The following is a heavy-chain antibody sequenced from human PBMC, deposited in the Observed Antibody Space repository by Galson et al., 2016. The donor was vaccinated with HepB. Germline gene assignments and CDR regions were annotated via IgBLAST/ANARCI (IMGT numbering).Heavy chain of an antibody. CDR3: ARLLRPWDGNFDY. CDR1: GGSISGYY. J-gene: IGHJ4*02. V-gene: IGHV4-59*08. D-gene: IGHD1-26*01. Sequence: ETLSLTCTVSGGSISGYYWSWIRQPPGKGLEWIGYIYDTGSTRYNPSLKSRLTISVDTSKDRFSLKLGSVTAADTAVYYCARLLRPWDGNFDYWGQGILVTVSS. CDR2: IYDTGST.